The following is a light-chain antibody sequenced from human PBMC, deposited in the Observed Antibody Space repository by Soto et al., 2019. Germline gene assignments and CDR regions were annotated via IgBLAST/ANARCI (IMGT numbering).Light chain of an antibody. CDR2: RNN. CDR3: AAWDDSLSGPV. CDR1: SSNIGSNY. Sequence: SVLTQPPSASGTPGQRVTISCSGSSSNIGSNYVYWYQQLPGTAPKLLIYRNNQRPSGVPDRFSGSKSGISASLAISGLRSEDEADYYCAAWDDSLSGPVFGGGTQLTVL. J-gene: IGLJ7*01. V-gene: IGLV1-47*01.